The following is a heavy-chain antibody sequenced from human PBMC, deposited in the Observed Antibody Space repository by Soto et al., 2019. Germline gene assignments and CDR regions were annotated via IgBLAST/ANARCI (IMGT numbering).Heavy chain of an antibody. V-gene: IGHV1-46*03. Sequence: QVQLVQSGAEVKKPGASVKVSCKASGYTFTNYYMHWVRQAPGQGLEWMGVINPSGGRTSYAQNFQGRVTMTRDTSTSTVVMELVRGRSDDTAVSYCAGGLHVTTVGQTFDIWGQGTMVTVSS. CDR3: AGGLHVTTVGQTFDI. J-gene: IGHJ3*02. CDR2: INPSGGRT. CDR1: GYTFTNYY. D-gene: IGHD4-17*01.